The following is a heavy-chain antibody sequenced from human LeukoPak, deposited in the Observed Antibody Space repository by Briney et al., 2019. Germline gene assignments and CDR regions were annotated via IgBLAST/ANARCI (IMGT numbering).Heavy chain of an antibody. CDR3: ASSKDGDYANAAGFDY. J-gene: IGHJ4*02. CDR1: GYTFTSYY. Sequence: ASVKVSCKASGYTFTSYYMHWVRQAPGQGLEWMGIINPSGGNTNYAQKFQGRVTITADKSTSTAYMELSSLRSEDTAVYYCASSKDGDYANAAGFDYWGQGTLVTVSS. V-gene: IGHV1-46*01. D-gene: IGHD4-17*01. CDR2: INPSGGNT.